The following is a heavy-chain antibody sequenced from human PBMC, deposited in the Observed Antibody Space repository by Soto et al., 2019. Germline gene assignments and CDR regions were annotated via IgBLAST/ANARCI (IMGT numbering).Heavy chain of an antibody. Sequence: QITLKESGPTLVKPTQTLTLTCTFSGFSLTNNGEAVGWFRQSPGKALEWLVLIYWDDDNRYNPTLRTRLSTTKATSKTQVVLTLTIMDPVDTATYYCARYVATSPAGWFEPWGQGIPVTVSS. V-gene: IGHV2-5*02. CDR2: IYWDDDN. CDR1: GFSLTNNGEA. CDR3: ARYVATSPAGWFEP. D-gene: IGHD3-10*02. J-gene: IGHJ5*02.